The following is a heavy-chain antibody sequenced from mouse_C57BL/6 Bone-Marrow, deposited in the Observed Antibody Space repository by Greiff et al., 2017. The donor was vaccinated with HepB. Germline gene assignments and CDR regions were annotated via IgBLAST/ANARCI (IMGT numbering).Heavy chain of an antibody. CDR3: GQLRLDY. V-gene: IGHV1-15*01. CDR2: IDPETGGT. D-gene: IGHD3-2*02. J-gene: IGHJ2*01. CDR1: GYTFTDYE. Sequence: VKLMESGAELVRPGASVTLSCKASGYTFTDYEMHWVKQTPVHGLEWIGAIDPETGGTAYNQKFKGKAILTADKSSSTAYMELRSLTSEDSAVYYRGQLRLDYWGQGTTLTVSS.